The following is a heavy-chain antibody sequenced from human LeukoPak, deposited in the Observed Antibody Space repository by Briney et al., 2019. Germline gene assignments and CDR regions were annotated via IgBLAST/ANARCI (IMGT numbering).Heavy chain of an antibody. CDR3: ARGIYSGVFDY. CDR1: GNSISSGYY. CDR2: IYHSGST. Sequence: SETLSLTCTVSGNSISSGYYWGWIRQPPGKGLEWIGSIYHSGSTYYNPSLKSRVTISVDTSKNQFSLKLSSVTAADTAVYYCARGIYSGVFDYWGQGTLVTVSS. V-gene: IGHV4-38-2*02. D-gene: IGHD5-12*01. J-gene: IGHJ4*02.